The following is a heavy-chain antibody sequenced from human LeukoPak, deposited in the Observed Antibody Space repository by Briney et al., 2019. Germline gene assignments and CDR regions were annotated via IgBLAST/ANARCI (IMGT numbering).Heavy chain of an antibody. CDR1: GGSFSGYY. CDR3: ARSTTLTRWIDY. V-gene: IGHV4-34*01. Sequence: PSETLSLNCAVYGGSFSGYYWSWIRQPPGQRLESIGEINHSGSTNYNSSLKSRFTISVDTSKSQISLKLSSVTAADTAVYYCARSTTLTRWIDYWGQGTLVTVSS. J-gene: IGHJ4*02. CDR2: INHSGST. D-gene: IGHD5/OR15-5a*01.